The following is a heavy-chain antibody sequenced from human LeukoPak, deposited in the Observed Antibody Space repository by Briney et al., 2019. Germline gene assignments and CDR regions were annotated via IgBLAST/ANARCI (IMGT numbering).Heavy chain of an antibody. CDR3: TTDSRGWFGELLG. Sequence: GGSLRLSCAASGFTFSNYAMNWVRQAPGKGLEWVGRIKSKTDGGTTDYAAPVKGRFTISRDDSKNTLYLQMNSLRTEDTAVYYCTTDSRGWFGELLGWGQGTLVTVSS. CDR1: GFTFSNYA. J-gene: IGHJ4*02. V-gene: IGHV3-15*07. CDR2: IKSKTDGGTT. D-gene: IGHD3-10*01.